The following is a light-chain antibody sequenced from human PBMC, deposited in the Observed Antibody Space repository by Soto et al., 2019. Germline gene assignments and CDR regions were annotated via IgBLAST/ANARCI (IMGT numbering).Light chain of an antibody. J-gene: IGKJ1*01. V-gene: IGKV3-20*01. Sequence: ENVLTQSPGTLSLSPGERATLSCRASQSVSSSHLAWYQQKPGQAPRLLIYGASSRATGIPDRFSGSGSGTDFTLTISRLEPEDFAVYYCQQYGSSPETFGQGTKVEIK. CDR3: QQYGSSPET. CDR2: GAS. CDR1: QSVSSSH.